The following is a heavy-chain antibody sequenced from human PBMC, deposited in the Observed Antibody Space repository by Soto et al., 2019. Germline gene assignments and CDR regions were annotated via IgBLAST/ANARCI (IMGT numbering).Heavy chain of an antibody. CDR1: GGSISSGDYY. V-gene: IGHV4-30-4*01. CDR2: SYYSGST. CDR3: ASGPSYYYGMDV. J-gene: IGHJ6*02. Sequence: QVQLQESGPGLVKPSQTLSLTCTVSGGSISSGDYYWSWIRQPPGKGLEGIGYSYYSGSTYYNPSLKSRVTISVDTSKNQFSRKLSSVTAADTAVYYCASGPSYYYGMDVWGQGTTVTVSS.